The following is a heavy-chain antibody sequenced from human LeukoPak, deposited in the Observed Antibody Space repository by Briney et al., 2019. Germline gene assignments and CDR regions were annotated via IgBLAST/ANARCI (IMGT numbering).Heavy chain of an antibody. Sequence: GGSLRLSCAASGFTFSNYALSWVRQAPGKGMEWVSDISGSGGSTYYADSVKGRFTISRDNSKNTMYLQMNSLRAEDTAVYYCAKRIQSAMAMGYWGQGTLVTVSS. CDR3: AKRIQSAMAMGY. V-gene: IGHV3-23*01. D-gene: IGHD5-18*01. CDR1: GFTFSNYA. CDR2: ISGSGGST. J-gene: IGHJ4*02.